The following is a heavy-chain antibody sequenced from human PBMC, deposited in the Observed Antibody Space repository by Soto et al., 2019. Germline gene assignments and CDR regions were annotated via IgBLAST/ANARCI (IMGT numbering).Heavy chain of an antibody. CDR1: GYTFTSYG. CDR3: ARDEDYYGSGSYYLIRGYYYYGIAV. J-gene: IGHJ6*02. CDR2: ISAYNGNT. Sequence: ASVKVSCKASGYTFTSYGISWVRQAPGQGLEWMGWISAYNGNTNYAQKLQGRVTMTTETSTSTAYMELRSLRSDDTAVYYCARDEDYYGSGSYYLIRGYYYYGIAVWGQGTTVTVSS. D-gene: IGHD3-10*01. V-gene: IGHV1-18*01.